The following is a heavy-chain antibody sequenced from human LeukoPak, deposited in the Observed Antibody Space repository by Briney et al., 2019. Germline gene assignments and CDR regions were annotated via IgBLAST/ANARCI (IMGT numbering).Heavy chain of an antibody. J-gene: IGHJ4*02. CDR3: ARDLGRGYSYGQGSYYFDY. CDR2: TIPIFGTA. V-gene: IGHV1-69*13. D-gene: IGHD5-18*01. Sequence: SVKVSCKASGGTFSSYAISWVRQAPAQGLEWMGGTIPIFGTANYAQKFQGRVTITADESTSTAYMELSSLRSEDTAVYYCARDLGRGYSYGQGSYYFDYWGQGTLVTVSS. CDR1: GGTFSSYA.